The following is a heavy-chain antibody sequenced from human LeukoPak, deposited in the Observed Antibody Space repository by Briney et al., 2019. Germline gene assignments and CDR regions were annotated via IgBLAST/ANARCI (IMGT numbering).Heavy chain of an antibody. D-gene: IGHD3-22*01. CDR1: GGTFSSYA. Sequence: VASVKVSCKASGGTFSSYAISGVRQAPGQGLEWMGRIIPIFGTANYAQKFQGRVTITTDESTSTAYMELSSPRSEDTAVYYCAREKKSITMIVVVDVGFDPWGQGTLVTVSS. V-gene: IGHV1-69*05. CDR3: AREKKSITMIVVVDVGFDP. CDR2: IIPIFGTA. J-gene: IGHJ5*02.